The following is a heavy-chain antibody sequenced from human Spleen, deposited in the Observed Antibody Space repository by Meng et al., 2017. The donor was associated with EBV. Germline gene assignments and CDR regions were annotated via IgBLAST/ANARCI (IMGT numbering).Heavy chain of an antibody. J-gene: IGHJ4*01. D-gene: IGHD5-24*01. V-gene: IGHV1-18*01. CDR1: GYKFITYG. CDR2: ISPYTGKT. Sequence: HVQLVQSGPEVKEPWASVKVSCKASGYKFITYGISWVRQAPGQGLEWMGWISPYTGKTNYAQKVQGRVTMTTDTSTSTAYMELKGLRSDDTAVYYCATDAEWLQLWYFAYWGQGTLVTVSS. CDR3: ATDAEWLQLWYFAY.